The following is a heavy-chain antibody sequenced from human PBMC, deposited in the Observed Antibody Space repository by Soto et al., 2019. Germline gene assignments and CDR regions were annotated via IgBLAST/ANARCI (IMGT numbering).Heavy chain of an antibody. CDR1: GFTFSNAW. Sequence: GGSLRLSCAASGFTFSNAWMNWVRQAPGKGLEWVGRIKSKTDGGTTDYAAPVKGRFTISRDDSKNTLYLQMNSLKTEDTAVYYCTTEFDRWVGATDYYYYYGMDVWGQGTTVTVSS. D-gene: IGHD1-26*01. J-gene: IGHJ6*02. CDR3: TTEFDRWVGATDYYYYYGMDV. V-gene: IGHV3-15*07. CDR2: IKSKTDGGTT.